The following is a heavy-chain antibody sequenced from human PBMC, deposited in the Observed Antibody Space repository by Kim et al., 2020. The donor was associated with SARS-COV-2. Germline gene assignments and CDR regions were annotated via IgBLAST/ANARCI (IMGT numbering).Heavy chain of an antibody. CDR1: GGSISSINW. D-gene: IGHD6-19*01. CDR2: IYHSGST. V-gene: IGHV4-4*02. Sequence: SETLSLTCAVSGGSISSINWWSWVRQPPGKGLEWIGEIYHSGSTNYNPSLKSRVTISVDKSKNQFSLKLSSVTAADTAVYYCARSERVAGIVDYWGQGTLVTVSS. J-gene: IGHJ4*02. CDR3: ARSERVAGIVDY.